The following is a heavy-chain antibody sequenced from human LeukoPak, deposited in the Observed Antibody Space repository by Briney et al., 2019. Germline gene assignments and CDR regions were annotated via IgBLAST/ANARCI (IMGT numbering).Heavy chain of an antibody. D-gene: IGHD1-26*01. CDR1: GGSISSGSYY. V-gene: IGHV4-61*02. CDR3: ARHHRWEVLSREYNYGMDV. Sequence: PSETLSLTCTVSGGSISSGSYYWSWIRQPAGKGLEWIGRIYTSGSTNYNPSLKSRVTISVDTSKNQFSLKLSSVTAADTAVYYCARHHRWEVLSREYNYGMDVWGQGTTVTVSS. CDR2: IYTSGST. J-gene: IGHJ6*02.